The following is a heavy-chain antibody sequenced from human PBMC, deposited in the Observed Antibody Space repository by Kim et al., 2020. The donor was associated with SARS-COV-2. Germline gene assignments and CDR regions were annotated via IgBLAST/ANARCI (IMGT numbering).Heavy chain of an antibody. D-gene: IGHD1-26*01. CDR3: ARPGFVVGATAPSPFDY. V-gene: IGHV1-46*01. J-gene: IGHJ4*02. Sequence: FQGRVTMTGDTSTSTVYMELSSLRSEDTAVYYCARPGFVVGATAPSPFDYWGQGTLVTVSS.